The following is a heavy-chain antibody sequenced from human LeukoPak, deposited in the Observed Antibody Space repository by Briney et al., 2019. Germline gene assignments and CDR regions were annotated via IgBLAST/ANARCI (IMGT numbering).Heavy chain of an antibody. CDR1: GFTFSSYA. V-gene: IGHV3-48*02. D-gene: IGHD6-19*01. CDR2: ISSSSSTI. CDR3: ARSVSGWYGVLDY. Sequence: GGSLRLSCAASGFTFSSYAMNWVRQAPGKGLEWVSYISSSSSTIYHADSVKGRFTISRDNAKNSLYLQMNSLRDEDTAVYYCARSVSGWYGVLDYWGQGTLVTVSS. J-gene: IGHJ4*02.